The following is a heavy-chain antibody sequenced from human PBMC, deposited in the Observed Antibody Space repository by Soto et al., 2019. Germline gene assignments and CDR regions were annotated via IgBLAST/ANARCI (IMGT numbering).Heavy chain of an antibody. CDR3: ARDPSNTSGTRIWFDP. J-gene: IGHJ5*02. Sequence: SEKVPCKASGYTFRSHGITWVRHAPGQGSELSGWISRYNGDTNYARKFQGRVTMTTDTPTRTAYMELRSLRSDDTDVYYCARDPSNTSGTRIWFDPWGQGHLVT. V-gene: IGHV1-18*04. CDR1: GYTFRSHG. CDR2: ISRYNGDT. D-gene: IGHD1-26*01.